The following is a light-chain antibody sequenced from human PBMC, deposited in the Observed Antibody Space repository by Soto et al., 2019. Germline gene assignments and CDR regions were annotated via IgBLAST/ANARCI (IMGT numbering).Light chain of an antibody. CDR1: QSISSW. CDR2: KAS. V-gene: IGKV1-5*03. Sequence: DIQMTQSPSTLSASVGDRVTITCRASQSISSWLAWYQQKPGKAPKLLIYKASSLESGVPSRFSGSGSGTEFTLTISSLQPDEFATYYCQQYNSYPYTFGQGTKLQLK. CDR3: QQYNSYPYT. J-gene: IGKJ2*01.